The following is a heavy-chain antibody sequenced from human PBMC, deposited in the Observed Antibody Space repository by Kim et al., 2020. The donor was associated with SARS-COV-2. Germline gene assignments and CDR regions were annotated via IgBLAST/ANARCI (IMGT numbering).Heavy chain of an antibody. D-gene: IGHD2-8*01. J-gene: IGHJ4*02. CDR3: ARGRQWLAFDS. Sequence: YDADSVERHFTISRDNAKNSVSLEMNSLRVDDTAIYYCARGRQWLAFDSWGQGSLVTVSS. V-gene: IGHV3-11*01.